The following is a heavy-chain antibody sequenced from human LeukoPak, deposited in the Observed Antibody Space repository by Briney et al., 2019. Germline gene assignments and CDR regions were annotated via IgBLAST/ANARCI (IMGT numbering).Heavy chain of an antibody. Sequence: SVKVSCKASGGTFSSYAISWVRQAPGQGLEWMGGIIPIFGTANYAQKFQGRVTITADESTSTAYMELSSLRSEDTAVYYCAREPLWRVTTTEYYYYGMDVWGQGTTVTVSS. D-gene: IGHD4-17*01. V-gene: IGHV1-69*13. CDR1: GGTFSSYA. CDR3: AREPLWRVTTTEYYYYGMDV. J-gene: IGHJ6*02. CDR2: IIPIFGTA.